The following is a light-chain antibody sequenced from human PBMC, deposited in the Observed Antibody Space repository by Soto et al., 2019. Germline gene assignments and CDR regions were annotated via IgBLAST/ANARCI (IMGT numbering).Light chain of an antibody. J-gene: IGLJ2*01. Sequence: QSALTQPASVSGSPGQSITLSCTGTSSVLGGYNYVSWYQQHPGKAPKLIIYDVSNRPSGVSNRFSGSKSGNTASLTISGLQAEDEADYYCSSYTSSSPLFGGGTKVTVL. CDR1: SSVLGGYNY. CDR3: SSYTSSSPL. CDR2: DVS. V-gene: IGLV2-14*01.